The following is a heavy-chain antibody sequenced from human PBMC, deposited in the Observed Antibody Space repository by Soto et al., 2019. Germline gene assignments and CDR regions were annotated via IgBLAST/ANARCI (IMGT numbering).Heavy chain of an antibody. D-gene: IGHD4-17*01. J-gene: IGHJ2*01. CDR1: GFTFSSYA. CDR3: AKRTVGWYFDL. Sequence: EVQLLESGGGLVQPGGSLRLSCAASGFTFSSYAMSWVRQAPGKGLEWVSAISGSGGSTYYADSVKGRFTISRDNSKTTLYLQMNSMREEDTAVYSCAKRTVGWYFDLWGRGTLVTVSS. CDR2: ISGSGGST. V-gene: IGHV3-23*01.